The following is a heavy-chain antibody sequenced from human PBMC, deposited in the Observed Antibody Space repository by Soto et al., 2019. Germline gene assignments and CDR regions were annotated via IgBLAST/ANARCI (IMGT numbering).Heavy chain of an antibody. D-gene: IGHD2-8*01. J-gene: IGHJ6*02. CDR3: ARGYCTNGVCYLSLPYYYYGMDV. V-gene: IGHV3-33*01. CDR1: GFTFSSYG. Sequence: GGSLRLSCAASGFTFSSYGMHWVRQAPGKGLEWVAVIWYDGSNKYYADSVKGRFTISRDNSKNTLYLQMNSLRAEDTAVYYCARGYCTNGVCYLSLPYYYYGMDVWGQGTTVTVSS. CDR2: IWYDGSNK.